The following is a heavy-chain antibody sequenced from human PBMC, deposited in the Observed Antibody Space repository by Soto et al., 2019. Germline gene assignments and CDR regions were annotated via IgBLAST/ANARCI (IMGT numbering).Heavy chain of an antibody. CDR2: ISYDGTDE. D-gene: IGHD3-3*01. CDR3: ASDRAWQFWEWSFDY. J-gene: IGHJ4*02. V-gene: IGHV3-30-3*01. Sequence: QVYLVESGGGVVQPGRSLRLSCAASEFRFSNYAMHWVRQAPGKGLEWVAIISYDGTDEYYADSVQGRFTISRDNSKNTGDLQVSSLRVEDTALYYCASDRAWQFWEWSFDYWGQGTLVTVSS. CDR1: EFRFSNYA.